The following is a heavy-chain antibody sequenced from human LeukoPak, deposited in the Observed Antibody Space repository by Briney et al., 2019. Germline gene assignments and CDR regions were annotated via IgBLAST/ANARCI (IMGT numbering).Heavy chain of an antibody. J-gene: IGHJ4*02. D-gene: IGHD6-19*01. V-gene: IGHV3-30*04. CDR2: ISYDGSNK. Sequence: GGSLRLSCAASGFTFSSYAMHWVRQAPGKGLEWVAVISYDGSNKYYADSVKGRFTISRDNSKNTLYLQMNSLRAEGTAVYYCARDQDSSGWYTFDYWGQGTLVTVSS. CDR1: GFTFSSYA. CDR3: ARDQDSSGWYTFDY.